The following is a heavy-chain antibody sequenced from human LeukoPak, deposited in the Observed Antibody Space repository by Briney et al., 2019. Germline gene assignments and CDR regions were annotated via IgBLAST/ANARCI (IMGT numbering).Heavy chain of an antibody. CDR1: GFTFSSYA. Sequence: GGSLRLSCAASGFTFSSYAMSWVRQAPGKGLEWVSAISGSGGSTYYADSVKGRFTISRDNSKNTLYLQMNSLRAEDTAVYYCAKDSSDLALSLDAFDIWGQGTMVTVSS. CDR2: ISGSGGST. J-gene: IGHJ3*02. D-gene: IGHD3/OR15-3a*01. CDR3: AKDSSDLALSLDAFDI. V-gene: IGHV3-23*01.